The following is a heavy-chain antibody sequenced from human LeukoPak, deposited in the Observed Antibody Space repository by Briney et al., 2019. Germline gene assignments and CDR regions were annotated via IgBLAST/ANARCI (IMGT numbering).Heavy chain of an antibody. CDR2: ISSSSSYI. CDR3: ARDYYGSGSYAYYYYMDV. Sequence: GGSLRLSCAASGFTFSSYSMNWVRQAPGKGLEWVSSISSSSSYIYYADSVKGRFTISRDNAKNSLYLQMNSLRAEDTAVYYCARDYYGSGSYAYYYYMDVWGKGTTVTISS. D-gene: IGHD3-10*01. V-gene: IGHV3-21*01. J-gene: IGHJ6*03. CDR1: GFTFSSYS.